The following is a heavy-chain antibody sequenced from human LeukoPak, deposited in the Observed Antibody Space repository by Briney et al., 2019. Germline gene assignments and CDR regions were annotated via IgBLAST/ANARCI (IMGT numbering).Heavy chain of an antibody. V-gene: IGHV3-23*01. CDR3: AKGPAPYCSGGSCYSPHWYFDL. Sequence: PGGSLRLSCAASQFTFSNYAMSWVRQAPGKGLEWVSAISGSGNTTYFGDSVTGQFTISRDNPKNTVYLQMNSLSAEDTAVYYCAKGPAPYCSGGSCYSPHWYFDLWGRGTLVTVS. CDR2: ISGSGNTT. CDR1: QFTFSNYA. J-gene: IGHJ2*01. D-gene: IGHD2-15*01.